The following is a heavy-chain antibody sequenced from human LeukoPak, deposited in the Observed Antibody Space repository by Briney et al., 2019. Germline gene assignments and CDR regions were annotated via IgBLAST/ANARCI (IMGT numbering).Heavy chain of an antibody. CDR1: GGSISSGSYY. J-gene: IGHJ4*02. Sequence: VKPSQTLSLTCTVSGGSISSGSYYWSWIRQPAGKGLEWIGRIYTSGSTNYNPSLKSRVTISVDTSKNQFSLKLSSVTAADTGVYYCARASMVRGAMSTDYWGQGTLVTVSS. D-gene: IGHD3-10*01. V-gene: IGHV4-61*02. CDR3: ARASMVRGAMSTDY. CDR2: IYTSGST.